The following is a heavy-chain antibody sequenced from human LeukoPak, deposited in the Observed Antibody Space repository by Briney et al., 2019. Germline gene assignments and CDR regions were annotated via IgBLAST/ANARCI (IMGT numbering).Heavy chain of an antibody. CDR3: ARRSRLYKHETTGYHDS. Sequence: SETLSLTCNVSGDYITTTNYYWAWIRQPPGKGLEWIASVFYSGTTYYNPSLKSRVVISMDTSRKQISLRLSSVTATDTAIYYCARRSRLYKHETTGYHDSWGQGTLVTVSA. V-gene: IGHV4-39*01. CDR2: VFYSGTT. CDR1: GDYITTTNYY. D-gene: IGHD3-9*01. J-gene: IGHJ4*02.